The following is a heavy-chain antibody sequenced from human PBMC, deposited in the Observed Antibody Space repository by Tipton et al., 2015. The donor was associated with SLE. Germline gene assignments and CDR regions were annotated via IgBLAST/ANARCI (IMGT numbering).Heavy chain of an antibody. V-gene: IGHV4-39*07. CDR1: GGSISSSSYY. CDR3: ARDGGEAAAGTGAFDI. CDR2: IYYSGST. J-gene: IGHJ3*02. D-gene: IGHD6-13*01. Sequence: TLSLTCTVSGGSISSSSYYWGWLRQPPGKGLEWIGGIYYSGSTYYNPSLKSRVTISVDTSKNQFSLKLSSVTAADTAVYYCARDGGEAAAGTGAFDIWGQGTMVTVSS.